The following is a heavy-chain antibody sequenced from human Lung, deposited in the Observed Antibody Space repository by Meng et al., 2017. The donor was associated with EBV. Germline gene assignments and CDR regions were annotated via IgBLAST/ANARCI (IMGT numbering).Heavy chain of an antibody. CDR2: ISPTSSHI. Sequence: VGCGGGLGKGWRALRLSCVASGLPFSGYNIDWVRQAPGKGLEWVSSISPTSSHIYYADSVKGRFTISRDNAKNSVFLQMYSLRVEDTAVYYCAIPNSSGWGGGSWGQGTLVTVSS. V-gene: IGHV3-21*01. D-gene: IGHD6-19*01. CDR3: AIPNSSGWGGGS. J-gene: IGHJ5*02. CDR1: GLPFSGYN.